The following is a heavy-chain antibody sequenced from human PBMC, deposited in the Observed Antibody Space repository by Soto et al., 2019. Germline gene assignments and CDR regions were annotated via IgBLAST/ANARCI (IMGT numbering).Heavy chain of an antibody. CDR1: GFTFSSYW. CDR2: IKSDGSGT. D-gene: IGHD5-18*01. CDR3: ARGDGDRYXGNGYLGRH. Sequence: EVQLVESGGGLVQPGESLTLSCAASGFTFSSYWMHWVRQAPGKGLVWVSRIKSDGSGTYYADSVKGRLTISRDNAKNTLYLQMNSLRVEDTAVYFCARGDGDRYXGNGYLGRHWGQGTLVTVSS. J-gene: IGHJ4*02. V-gene: IGHV3-74*01.